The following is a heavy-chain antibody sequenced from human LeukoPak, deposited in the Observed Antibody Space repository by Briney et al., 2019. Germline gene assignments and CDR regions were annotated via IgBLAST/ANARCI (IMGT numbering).Heavy chain of an antibody. CDR3: AKMGGIVVVPAADWFNP. Sequence: GGSLRLSCAASGFTFSSYGMHWVRQAPGKGLEWVAVISYDGSNKYYADSVKGRFTISRDNSKNTLYLQMNSLRAEDTAVYYCAKMGGIVVVPAADWFNPWGQGTLVTVS. CDR2: ISYDGSNK. J-gene: IGHJ5*02. V-gene: IGHV3-30*18. D-gene: IGHD2-2*01. CDR1: GFTFSSYG.